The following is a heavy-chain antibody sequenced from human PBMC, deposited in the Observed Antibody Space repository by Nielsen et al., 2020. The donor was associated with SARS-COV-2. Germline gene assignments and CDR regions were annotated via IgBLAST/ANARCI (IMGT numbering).Heavy chain of an antibody. CDR2: IHYTAST. D-gene: IGHD6-19*01. Sequence: SETLSLTCTVSSGSISGFYWTWIRQPPGKGLEWIGHIHYTASTIYSDSLESRLRMSVDRTKNQFSLTLSSVTAADTAVYYCARVASNDWAYYFDYWGQGALVTVSS. J-gene: IGHJ4*02. CDR1: SGSISGFY. V-gene: IGHV4-59*01. CDR3: ARVASNDWAYYFDY.